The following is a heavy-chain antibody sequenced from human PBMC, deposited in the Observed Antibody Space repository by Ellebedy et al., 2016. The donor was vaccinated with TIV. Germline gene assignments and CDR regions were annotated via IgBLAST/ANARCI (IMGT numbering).Heavy chain of an antibody. CDR2: ISDSGDST. D-gene: IGHD6-19*01. V-gene: IGHV3-23*01. CDR1: GFTFSSCA. Sequence: GESLKISCAASGFTFSSCAMSWVRQAPGKGLEWVSTISDSGDSTYYADSVKGRVTISRANSKNMLYLQMNSLTAEDTAQYYCVKERDGGWDYWGQGTLVTVSS. CDR3: VKERDGGWDY. J-gene: IGHJ4*02.